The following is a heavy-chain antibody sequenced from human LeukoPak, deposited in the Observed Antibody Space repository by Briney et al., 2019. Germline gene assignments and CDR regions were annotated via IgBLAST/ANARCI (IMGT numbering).Heavy chain of an antibody. J-gene: IGHJ1*01. CDR3: ASPGVVRAYFQH. V-gene: IGHV4-39*01. D-gene: IGHD3-16*01. CDR2: IYYSRST. CDR1: GGSISSSSYY. Sequence: ETLPVTCTVSGGSISSSSYYWGCIRQPPGKGLEWIGSIYYSRSTYYNPSLKRRVTISVDTSKNQFSLKLSSVTAADTAVYYCASPGVVRAYFQHWGEGTLVTVSS.